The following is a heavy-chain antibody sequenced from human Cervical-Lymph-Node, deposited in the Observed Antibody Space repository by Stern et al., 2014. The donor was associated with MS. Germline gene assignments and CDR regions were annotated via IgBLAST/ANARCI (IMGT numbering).Heavy chain of an antibody. CDR1: GYTFTGYD. Sequence: QVQLVQSGAEVKKPGASVKVSCKASGYTFTGYDMHWVRQAPGQGLEWMGRINPNSGGTNYAQKFQGRVPMTRDTSISTAYMELSRLRSDDTAVYYCARVGTTGTTSLDYWGQGTLVTVSS. J-gene: IGHJ4*02. CDR2: INPNSGGT. V-gene: IGHV1-2*06. CDR3: ARVGTTGTTSLDY. D-gene: IGHD1-1*01.